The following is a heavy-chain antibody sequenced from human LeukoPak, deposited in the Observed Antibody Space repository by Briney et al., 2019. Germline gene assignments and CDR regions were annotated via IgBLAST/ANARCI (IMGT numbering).Heavy chain of an antibody. V-gene: IGHV3-23*01. D-gene: IGHD5-24*01. CDR1: GFTFSSYA. CDR2: ISGSGDNT. Sequence: GGSLRLSCAASGFTFSSYAMSWVRQAPEKGLEWVSAISGSGDNTYYADSVKGRFTISRDSSKNTLYLQMNSLRAEDTAVYYCARSQLPYGMDVWGQGTTVTVSS. J-gene: IGHJ6*02. CDR3: ARSQLPYGMDV.